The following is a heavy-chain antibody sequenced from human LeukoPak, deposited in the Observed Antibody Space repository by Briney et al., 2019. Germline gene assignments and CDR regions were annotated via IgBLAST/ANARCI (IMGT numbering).Heavy chain of an antibody. CDR1: GGSISSYY. CDR2: IHYSEST. CDR3: ARVRRYTSRPDAFDI. V-gene: IGHV4-59*01. D-gene: IGHD6-19*01. Sequence: SETLSLTCTVDGGSISSYYWSWIRQPPGKGLEWIGFIHYSESTNYNPSLKSRVTISVDTSKSQFSLQLTSVTAADTAVYYCARVRRYTSRPDAFDIWGQGTVVTVSS. J-gene: IGHJ3*02.